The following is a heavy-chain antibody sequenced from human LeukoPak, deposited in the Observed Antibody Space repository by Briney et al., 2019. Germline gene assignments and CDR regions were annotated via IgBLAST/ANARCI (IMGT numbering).Heavy chain of an antibody. CDR1: GFTFSNYW. J-gene: IGHJ6*02. V-gene: IGHV3-74*01. CDR2: IDNGGSDT. Sequence: GGSLRLSCAASGFTFSNYWMHWVRQAPGKGLVWVSRIDNGGSDTSHADSVKGRFTISRDNAKNSLYLQMNSLRAEDTAVYYCARFEVWFGELEGYYYGMDVWGQGTTVTVSS. CDR3: ARFEVWFGELEGYYYGMDV. D-gene: IGHD3-10*01.